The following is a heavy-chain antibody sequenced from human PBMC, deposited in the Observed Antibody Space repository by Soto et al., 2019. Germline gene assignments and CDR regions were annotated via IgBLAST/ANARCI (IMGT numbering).Heavy chain of an antibody. CDR3: ASFMVRGVPKPPILYYYYGMDV. D-gene: IGHD3-10*01. CDR2: IYYSGST. V-gene: IGHV4-61*01. Sequence: QVQLQESGPGLVKPSETLSLTCTVSGGSVSSGSYYWSWIRQPPGKGLEWIGYIYYSGSTNYNPSLKSRVTISVDTSKNQFSLKLSSVTAADTAVYYCASFMVRGVPKPPILYYYYGMDVWGQGTTVTVSS. J-gene: IGHJ6*02. CDR1: GGSVSSGSYY.